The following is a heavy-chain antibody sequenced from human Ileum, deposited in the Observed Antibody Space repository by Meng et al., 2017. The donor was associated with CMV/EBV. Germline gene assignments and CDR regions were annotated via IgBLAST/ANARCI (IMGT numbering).Heavy chain of an antibody. CDR2: IYYSGGT. CDR3: ASGDSLRAVDF. D-gene: IGHD2-21*02. Sequence: PQLQVPGPGLVKPSETLALTCTVSGASISRSTYFWGWIRQPPGKGLEWIGSIYYSGGTYYNPSLKSRVTISVDTSKNQFSLKLNSVTAADTAVYYCASGDSLRAVDFWGQGTLVTVSS. V-gene: IGHV4-39*07. J-gene: IGHJ4*02. CDR1: GASISRSTYF.